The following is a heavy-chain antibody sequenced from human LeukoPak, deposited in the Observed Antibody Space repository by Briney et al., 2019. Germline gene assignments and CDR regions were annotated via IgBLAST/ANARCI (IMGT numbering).Heavy chain of an antibody. CDR1: GGSFSGYY. CDR2: IYTSGST. V-gene: IGHV4-59*10. J-gene: IGHJ4*02. D-gene: IGHD5-24*01. Sequence: SETLSLTCAVYGGSFSGYYWSWIRQPAGKGLEWIGRIYTSGSTNYNPSLKSRVTISVDTSKNQFSLKLSSVTAADTAVYYCARETLEMATPTVDYWGQGTLVTVSS. CDR3: ARETLEMATPTVDY.